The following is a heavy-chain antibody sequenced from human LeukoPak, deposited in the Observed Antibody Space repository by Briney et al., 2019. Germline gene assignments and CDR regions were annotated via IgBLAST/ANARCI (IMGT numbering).Heavy chain of an antibody. J-gene: IGHJ4*02. CDR1: GFTSSSYA. D-gene: IGHD6-19*01. CDR2: ISGGGGTT. V-gene: IGHV3-23*01. CDR3: AKDRGSGWYLLDY. Sequence: PGGSLRLSCAASGFTSSSYAMNWVRQAPGKGLEWVSAISGGGGTTYFADSVKGRFTISRDNSKNTLYLQMNSLRAEDTAVYYCAKDRGSGWYLLDYWGQGTLVTVSS.